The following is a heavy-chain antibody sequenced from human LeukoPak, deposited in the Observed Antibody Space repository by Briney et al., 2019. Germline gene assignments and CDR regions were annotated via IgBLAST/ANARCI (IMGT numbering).Heavy chain of an antibody. V-gene: IGHV3-23*01. J-gene: IGHJ4*02. Sequence: GGTLRLSCAVSGFSLSINSMRWVRQAPGKGLEWVSGISRDGDKTYYVDSVEGRFTISRDTSKNTLYLQMDTLRVEDTATYYCAKEEVPNDYWGQGTLVTVSS. CDR1: GFSLSINS. D-gene: IGHD2-2*01. CDR3: AKEEVPNDY. CDR2: ISRDGDKT.